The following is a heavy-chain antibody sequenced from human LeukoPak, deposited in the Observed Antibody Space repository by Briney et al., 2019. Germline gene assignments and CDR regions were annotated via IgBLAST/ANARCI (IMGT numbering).Heavy chain of an antibody. D-gene: IGHD2-2*01. CDR2: ISGSGGST. Sequence: GGSLRLSCAASGFTFSSYAMSWVRQAPGKGLEWVSAISGSGGSTYYADSVKGRFTISRDNSKNTLYLQMNSLRAEDTAVYYCAKAPSLVVVPAAMYYYYYMDVWGKGTTVTVS. V-gene: IGHV3-23*01. J-gene: IGHJ6*03. CDR1: GFTFSSYA. CDR3: AKAPSLVVVPAAMYYYYYMDV.